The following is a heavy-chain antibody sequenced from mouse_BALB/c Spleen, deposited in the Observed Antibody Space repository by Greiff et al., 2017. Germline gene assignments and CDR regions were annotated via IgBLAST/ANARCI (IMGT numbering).Heavy chain of an antibody. CDR3: ARGGYGAWFAY. V-gene: IGHV5-6-3*01. J-gene: IGHJ3*01. D-gene: IGHD2-14*01. CDR1: GFTFSSYG. Sequence: EVQLVESGGGLVQPGGSLTLSCAASGFTFSSYGMSWVRQTPDKRLELVATINSNGGSTYYPDSVKGRFTISRDNAKNTLYLQMSSLKSEDTAMYYCARGGYGAWFAYWGQGTLVTVSA. CDR2: INSNGGST.